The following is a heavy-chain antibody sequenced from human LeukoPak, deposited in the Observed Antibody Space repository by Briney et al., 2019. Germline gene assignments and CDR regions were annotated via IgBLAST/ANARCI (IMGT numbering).Heavy chain of an antibody. V-gene: IGHV3-74*01. CDR2: ISGDGTAR. Sequence: GGSLRLSCAASGFTSSSYWMHWVRQVPGKGLVWVSRISGDGTARNYADSVKGRFTISRDDAKNTVDLQMNSLRGEDTAVYYCVRGRGSYGWFDPWGQGTLVTVST. D-gene: IGHD3-10*01. CDR3: VRGRGSYGWFDP. J-gene: IGHJ5*02. CDR1: GFTSSSYW.